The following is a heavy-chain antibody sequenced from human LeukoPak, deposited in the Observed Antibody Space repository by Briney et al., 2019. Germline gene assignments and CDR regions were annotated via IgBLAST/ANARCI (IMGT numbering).Heavy chain of an antibody. V-gene: IGHV3-23*01. D-gene: IGHD3-10*01. CDR1: GFTFSSYA. Sequence: PGGTLRLSCAASGFTFSSYAMSWVRQAPGKGREWVSDISGYGGSTYHADSVKGRFTISRDNSKNTLYLQMNRLRAEDTAVYYCAKDLSGSSHNWFDPWGQGTLVTVSS. J-gene: IGHJ5*02. CDR2: ISGYGGST. CDR3: AKDLSGSSHNWFDP.